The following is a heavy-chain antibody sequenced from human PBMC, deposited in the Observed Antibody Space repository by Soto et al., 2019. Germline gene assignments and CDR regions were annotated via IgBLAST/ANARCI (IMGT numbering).Heavy chain of an antibody. V-gene: IGHV2-5*02. Sequence: QITLKESGPTLVKPTQTLTMTCTFSGFSLSTSGVGVAWIRQPPGKALEWLALIYWDDYKRYITSLKSRLTITKDTSTNQVVFTMTNIDPVDTATYYCAHTMSHWGSGYFDHWGQGTLVNVSS. D-gene: IGHD7-27*01. CDR2: IYWDDYK. CDR3: AHTMSHWGSGYFDH. J-gene: IGHJ4*02. CDR1: GFSLSTSGVG.